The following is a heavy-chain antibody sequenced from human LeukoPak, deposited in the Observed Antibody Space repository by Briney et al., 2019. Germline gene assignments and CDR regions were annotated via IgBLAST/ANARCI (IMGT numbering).Heavy chain of an antibody. CDR1: GFTFSSYA. Sequence: GRSLRLSCAASGFTFSSYAMHWVRQAPGKGLEWVAVISYDGSNKYYADSVKGRFTISRDKSKNTLYLQMNSLRAEDTAVYYCARDSNEVVVVAATTYYYYGMDVWGQGTTVTVSS. D-gene: IGHD2-15*01. J-gene: IGHJ6*02. CDR3: ARDSNEVVVVAATTYYYYGMDV. CDR2: ISYDGSNK. V-gene: IGHV3-30-3*01.